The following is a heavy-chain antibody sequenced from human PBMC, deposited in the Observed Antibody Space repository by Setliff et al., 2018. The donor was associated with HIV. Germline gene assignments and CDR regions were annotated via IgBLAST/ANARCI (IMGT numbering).Heavy chain of an antibody. J-gene: IGHJ5*02. CDR1: GGSISNYY. CDR2: IYTRGNT. D-gene: IGHD3-10*01. CDR3: ARSIHGGGSEPFDT. Sequence: SETLSLTCTVSGGSISNYYWSWIRQPAGKGLEWIGRIYTRGNTNYNPSLRSRVTMSVDTSKNQFSLKLSSVTAADTAIYYCARSIHGGGSEPFDTWGQGILVTVSS. V-gene: IGHV4-4*07.